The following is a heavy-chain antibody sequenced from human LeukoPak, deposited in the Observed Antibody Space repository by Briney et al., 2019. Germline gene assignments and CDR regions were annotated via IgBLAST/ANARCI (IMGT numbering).Heavy chain of an antibody. Sequence: PGGSLRLSCAASGFTFSSYSMNWVRQAPGKGLEWVSYISSSSSTIYYADSVKGRFTISRDNAKNSLYLQMNSLRDEDTAVYYCARAEMDTAMVPNDAFDIWGQGTMVTVSS. D-gene: IGHD5-18*01. V-gene: IGHV3-48*02. CDR2: ISSSSSTI. CDR1: GFTFSSYS. J-gene: IGHJ3*02. CDR3: ARAEMDTAMVPNDAFDI.